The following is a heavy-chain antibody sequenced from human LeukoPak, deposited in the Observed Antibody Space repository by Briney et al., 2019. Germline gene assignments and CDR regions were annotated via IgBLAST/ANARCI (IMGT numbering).Heavy chain of an antibody. D-gene: IGHD6-6*01. Sequence: GGSLRLSCAASGFTFSTYSMNWVRQAPGKGLEWVSYISSSSSSIYYADSMKGRFTISRANAKNSLYLQMNSLRAEDTAVYYCAREYSSSTGKASDYWGQGTLVTVSS. CDR1: GFTFSTYS. J-gene: IGHJ4*02. V-gene: IGHV3-48*01. CDR3: AREYSSSTGKASDY. CDR2: ISSSSSSI.